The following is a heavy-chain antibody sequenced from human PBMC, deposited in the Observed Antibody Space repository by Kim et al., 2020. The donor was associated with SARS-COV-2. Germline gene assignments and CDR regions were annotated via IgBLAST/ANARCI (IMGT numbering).Heavy chain of an antibody. J-gene: IGHJ1*01. Sequence: GGSLGLSCAASGFTVSSNYMSWVRQAPGKGLEWVSFIYSAGTTKYADSVKGRFAISRDTSKNTLFLQMNSLRAEDTAVYYCARWDQYYYQYWGQGTLVTVSS. D-gene: IGHD3-10*01. CDR3: ARWDQYYYQY. V-gene: IGHV3-53*01. CDR1: GFTVSSNY. CDR2: IYSAGTT.